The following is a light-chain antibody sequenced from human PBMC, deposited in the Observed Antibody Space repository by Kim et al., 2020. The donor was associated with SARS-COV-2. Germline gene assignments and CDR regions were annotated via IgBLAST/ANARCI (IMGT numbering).Light chain of an antibody. J-gene: IGLJ3*02. Sequence: ALGQKVRITCQGDSLRNYYASCYQQKPGQAPVLVIHGKNNRPSGTPDRFSGSSSGNTASLTITGAQAEDEADDYCDSRDWSSSSWVFGGGTQLTVL. CDR2: GKN. CDR3: DSRDWSSSSWV. CDR1: SLRNYY. V-gene: IGLV3-19*01.